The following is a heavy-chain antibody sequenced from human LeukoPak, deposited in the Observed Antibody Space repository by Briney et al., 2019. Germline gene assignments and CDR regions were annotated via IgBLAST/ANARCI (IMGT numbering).Heavy chain of an antibody. CDR1: GSILSSYA. CDR2: VSGSAIRT. D-gene: IGHD4-17*01. J-gene: IGHJ4*02. Sequence: GGSQRLPHAASGSILSSYAMRWVRHAPGNGLEWVSAVSGSAIRTYYADSVKGRFTISRDNSKNTLYMQMSSLKAGDTGVYYCAKTKADSVPTLHFDYWGQGSPVTVSS. V-gene: IGHV3-23*01. CDR3: AKTKADSVPTLHFDY.